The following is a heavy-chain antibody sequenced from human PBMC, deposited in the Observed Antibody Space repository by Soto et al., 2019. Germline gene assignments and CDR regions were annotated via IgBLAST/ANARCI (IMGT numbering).Heavy chain of an antibody. V-gene: IGHV4-61*01. CDR1: GGSVSSGSYY. Sequence: QVQLQESGPGLVKPSETLSLTCTVSGGSVSSGSYYWSWIRQPPGKGLEWIGYIYYSGSTNYNPSVESRVTISVDTSKNQFSLKLSSVTAADTAVYYCARYLGYCSGGSCYSATAKPGEYDAFDIWGQGTMVTVSS. J-gene: IGHJ3*02. D-gene: IGHD2-15*01. CDR3: ARYLGYCSGGSCYSATAKPGEYDAFDI. CDR2: IYYSGST.